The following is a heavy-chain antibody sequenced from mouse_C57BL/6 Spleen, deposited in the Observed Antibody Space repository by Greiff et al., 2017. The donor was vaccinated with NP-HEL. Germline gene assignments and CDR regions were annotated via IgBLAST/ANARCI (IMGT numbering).Heavy chain of an antibody. Sequence: EVMLVESGGGLVQPGGSLKLSCAASGFTFSDYYMYWVRQTPEKRLEWVAYISNGGGSTYYPDTVKGRFTISRDNAKNTLYLQMSRLKSEDTAMYYCARASRYFDVWGTGTTVTVSS. CDR3: ARASRYFDV. V-gene: IGHV5-12*01. CDR1: GFTFSDYY. CDR2: ISNGGGST. J-gene: IGHJ1*03.